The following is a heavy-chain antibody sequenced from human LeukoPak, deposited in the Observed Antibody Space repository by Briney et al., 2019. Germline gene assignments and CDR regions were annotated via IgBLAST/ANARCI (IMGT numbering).Heavy chain of an antibody. V-gene: IGHV4-39*01. J-gene: IGHJ4*02. CDR1: GGSITSNTYY. D-gene: IGHD3-10*01. Sequence: SETLSLTCTVSGGSITSNTYYWAWIRQPPGKGLEWIGSINYSGTTYYNPSLKSRVTMAVDTSKNQFSLRLSSVTAADTAVFYCARRVPYGSGSFGFDNWGQGTLVTVSS. CDR2: INYSGTT. CDR3: ARRVPYGSGSFGFDN.